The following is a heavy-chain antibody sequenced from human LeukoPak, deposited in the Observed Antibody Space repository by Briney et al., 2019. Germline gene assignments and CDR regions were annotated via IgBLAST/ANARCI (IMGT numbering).Heavy chain of an antibody. Sequence: PGGSLSLSCAASGFTFSSYGMHWVRQAPGKGLEWVAFIRYDGSNKYYADSVKGRFTLPRANSNHTPCLQITSTRSDHTAVYYFATAPTIVRGVITEIDYWDQGTLVTVSS. CDR3: ATAPTIVRGVITEIDY. D-gene: IGHD3-10*01. J-gene: IGHJ4*02. CDR1: GFTFSSYG. V-gene: IGHV3-30*02. CDR2: IRYDGSNK.